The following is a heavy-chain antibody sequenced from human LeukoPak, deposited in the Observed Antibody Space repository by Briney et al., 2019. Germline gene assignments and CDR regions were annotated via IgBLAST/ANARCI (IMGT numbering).Heavy chain of an antibody. D-gene: IGHD3-10*01. CDR2: MNPKSGNT. Sequence: ASVKVSCKAFGYPFSNYDINWVRQAPGQGLEWMGWMNPKSGNTGYGQKFQGRVTMTRVTSITTAYMELRSLRPDDTAVYYCTKASLAFGTKYFDPWGQGTLVTVSS. CDR3: TKASLAFGTKYFDP. CDR1: GYPFSNYD. V-gene: IGHV1-8*01. J-gene: IGHJ5*02.